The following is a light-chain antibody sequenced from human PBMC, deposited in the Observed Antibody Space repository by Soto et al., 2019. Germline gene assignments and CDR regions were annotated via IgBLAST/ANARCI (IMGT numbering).Light chain of an antibody. CDR1: SGYSNYK. CDR2: VGTGGIVG. J-gene: IGLJ2*01. V-gene: IGLV9-49*01. Sequence: QSVLTQPPSASASLGASVTLTCTLSSGYSNYKVDWYQQRPGKGPRFVMRVGTGGIVGSKGDGIPDRFSVLGSGLNRYLTIKNIQEEDESYYRCGADHGSGSNFVVVFGGGTKVTVL. CDR3: GADHGSGSNFVVV.